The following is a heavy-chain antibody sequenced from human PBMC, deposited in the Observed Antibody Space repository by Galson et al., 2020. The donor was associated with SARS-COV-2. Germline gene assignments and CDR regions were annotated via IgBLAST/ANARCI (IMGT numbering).Heavy chain of an antibody. D-gene: IGHD2-8*02. V-gene: IGHV4-34*01. J-gene: IGHJ4*02. Sequence: SQTLSLTCAVYGGSFSGYYWSWIRQPPGKGLEWIGEVNHSGSTNYNPSLKSRVTISVDTSKNQFSLKLSSVTAADTAVYYCARGLDGTGRFNGWDYWGQGTLVTVSS. CDR3: ARGLDGTGRFNGWDY. CDR1: GGSFSGYY. CDR2: VNHSGST.